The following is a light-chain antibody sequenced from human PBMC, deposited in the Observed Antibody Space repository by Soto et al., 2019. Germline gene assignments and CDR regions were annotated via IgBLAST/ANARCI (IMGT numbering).Light chain of an antibody. CDR1: QGIRSW. Sequence: DIQMTQSPSSVSASIGDRVTITCRASQGIRSWLAWYQQKTGKEPELLIYEASILRSGVPSRFSASGSRTDFILTISSLQPEDFATYYCQQANSFPITFGGGTKVEIK. J-gene: IGKJ4*01. CDR3: QQANSFPIT. V-gene: IGKV1-12*01. CDR2: EAS.